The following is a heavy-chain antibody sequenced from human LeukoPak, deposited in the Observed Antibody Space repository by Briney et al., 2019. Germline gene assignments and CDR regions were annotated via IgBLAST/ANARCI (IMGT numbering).Heavy chain of an antibody. D-gene: IGHD2/OR15-2a*01. J-gene: IGHJ3*02. CDR2: ISYGGSDK. V-gene: IGHV3-30-3*01. CDR3: ARDLERIFRAFDI. CDR1: GFTFSTYA. Sequence: GGSLRLSCTTSGFTFSTYAMHWVRQAPGKGLEWVAVISYGGSDKYYTDSVKGRFSISRDNSKNTLHLQMNSLRAEDTAVYYCARDLERIFRAFDIWGQGTMVTVSS.